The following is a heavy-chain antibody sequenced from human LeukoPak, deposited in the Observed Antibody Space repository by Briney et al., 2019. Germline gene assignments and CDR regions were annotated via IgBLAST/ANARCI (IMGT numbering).Heavy chain of an antibody. CDR1: GYTFTSYY. D-gene: IGHD2-2*01. V-gene: IGHV1-46*01. CDR3: ARAYFSSTSGDPRAGRFDP. CDR2: INPSGGST. Sequence: ASVKVSCKASGYTFTSYYMHWVRQAPGQGLEWMGIINPSGGSTSYAQKFQSRVTMTRDTSTSTVYMELSSLRSEDTAVYYCARAYFSSTSGDPRAGRFDPWGEGTLGTVSS. J-gene: IGHJ5*02.